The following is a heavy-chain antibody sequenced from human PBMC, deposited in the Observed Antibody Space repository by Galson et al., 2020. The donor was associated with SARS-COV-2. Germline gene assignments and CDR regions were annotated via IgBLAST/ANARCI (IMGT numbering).Heavy chain of an antibody. J-gene: IGHJ4*02. V-gene: IGHV4-4*07. Sequence: SETLSLTCSVFGASLSDYYWTWIRRSAGKGLEWIGRIYASGTTNYNPSLRSRVTMSVDTSENQFFLRLTSVTAADMAIYYCASYETNGYYAFNSWGQGTLVTVSS. CDR2: IYASGTT. CDR1: GASLSDYY. D-gene: IGHD3-22*01. CDR3: ASYETNGYYAFNS.